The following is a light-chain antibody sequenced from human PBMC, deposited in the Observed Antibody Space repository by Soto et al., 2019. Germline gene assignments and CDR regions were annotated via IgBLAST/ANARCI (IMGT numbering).Light chain of an antibody. J-gene: IGLJ1*01. CDR2: GVT. Sequence: QSVLTQPASVSGSPGQSITISCTGTNSDIGGYNYVSWYRHHPGEAPKLMIYGVTNRPSGVSTRFSGSKSGNTASMTISGLQAEDEANYYCCSYAGNNIFVFGTGTKLTVL. CDR1: NSDIGGYNY. CDR3: CSYAGNNIFV. V-gene: IGLV2-14*01.